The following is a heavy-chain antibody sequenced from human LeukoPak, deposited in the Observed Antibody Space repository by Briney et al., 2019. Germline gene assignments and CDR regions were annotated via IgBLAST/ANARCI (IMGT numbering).Heavy chain of an antibody. CDR2: INPNTGGT. V-gene: IGHV1-2*06. Sequence: GASVKVSRKAFGYTFTGYYMHWVRQAPGQGLEWMGRINPNTGGTNYAQKFQGRVTMTRDTSISTAYMELSRLTSDDTAVYYCARVPTYCGGDCYDYWGQGTLVTVFS. CDR3: ARVPTYCGGDCYDY. J-gene: IGHJ4*02. D-gene: IGHD2-21*01. CDR1: GYTFTGYY.